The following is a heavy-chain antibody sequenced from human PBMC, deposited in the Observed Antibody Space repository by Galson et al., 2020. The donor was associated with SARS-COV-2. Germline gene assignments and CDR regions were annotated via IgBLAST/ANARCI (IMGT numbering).Heavy chain of an antibody. Sequence: SETLSLTCTVSGGSVSGDYWSWIRQPPGKGLEWIGYISFTGNTNYHPSLKSRVTISTDTSKNQFSLKLTSVTTGDTAVYYCARGDGGGGYYYYGMDVWGLGTTVTVSS. CDR3: ARGDGGGGYYYYGMDV. D-gene: IGHD5-12*01. CDR2: ISFTGNT. V-gene: IGHV4-59*02. CDR1: GGSVSGDY. J-gene: IGHJ6*02.